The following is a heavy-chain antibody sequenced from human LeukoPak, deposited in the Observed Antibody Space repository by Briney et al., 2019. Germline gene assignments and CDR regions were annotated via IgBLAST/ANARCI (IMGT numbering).Heavy chain of an antibody. J-gene: IGHJ4*02. V-gene: IGHV4-34*01. CDR2: INHSEAT. CDR3: ARSSGWPHFISRLDY. CDR1: GGSFSGYY. Sequence: SETLSLTCAVYGGSFSGYYWSWIRQPPGEGRERRGEINHSEATNYNPSLKSRVTISVDTSKNQFSLKLSSVTAADTAVYYCARSSGWPHFISRLDYWGQGTLVTVSS. D-gene: IGHD6-19*01.